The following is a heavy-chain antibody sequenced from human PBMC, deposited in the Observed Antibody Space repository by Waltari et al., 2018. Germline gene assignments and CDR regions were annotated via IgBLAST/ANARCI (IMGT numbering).Heavy chain of an antibody. V-gene: IGHV4-38-2*01. CDR3: ARVGRYSYGYNFDY. D-gene: IGHD5-18*01. CDR1: GYSISSGYY. Sequence: QVQLQESGPGLVKPSETLSLTCGVSGYSISSGYYWGWIRQPPGKGLEWIGRIYPSGSTYSNPSLKSGVTRSVDTSKNQFSLKLSSVTAADTAVYYCARVGRYSYGYNFDYWCQGTLVTVSS. J-gene: IGHJ4*02. CDR2: IYPSGST.